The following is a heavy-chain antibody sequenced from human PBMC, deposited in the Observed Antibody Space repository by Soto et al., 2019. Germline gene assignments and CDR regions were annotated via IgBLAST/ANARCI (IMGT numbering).Heavy chain of an antibody. J-gene: IGHJ5*02. V-gene: IGHV4-39*01. CDR2: IYYSGST. D-gene: IGHD6-13*01. CDR3: ARHVSGIAAAWFDP. Sequence: SETLSLTCTVSGGSISSSSYYWGWIRQPPGKGLEWIGSIYYSGSTYYNPSLKSRVTISVDTSKNQFSLKLSSVTAADTAVYYCARHVSGIAAAWFDPWGQGTLVTVSS. CDR1: GGSISSSSYY.